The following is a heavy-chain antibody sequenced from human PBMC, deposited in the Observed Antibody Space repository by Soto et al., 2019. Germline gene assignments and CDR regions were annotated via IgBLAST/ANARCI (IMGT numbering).Heavy chain of an antibody. J-gene: IGHJ4*02. CDR3: ERDRERDSYGSFDY. CDR1: GGSISSYY. Sequence: SETLSLTCTVSGGSISSYYWSWIRQPAGKGMEWIGRIYTSGSTNYNPSLKSRVTMSVDTSKNQFSLKLSSVTAADTAVYYCERDRERDSYGSFDYWGQGTLVTVSS. V-gene: IGHV4-4*07. D-gene: IGHD5-18*01. CDR2: IYTSGST.